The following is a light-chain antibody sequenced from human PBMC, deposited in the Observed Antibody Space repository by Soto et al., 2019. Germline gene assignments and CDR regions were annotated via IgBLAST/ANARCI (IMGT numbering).Light chain of an antibody. CDR3: MQALQTLWT. CDR1: QSLLHSNGYNS. V-gene: IGKV2-28*01. J-gene: IGKJ1*01. CDR2: LGS. Sequence: SLPVSLGEPASISCRSSQSLLHSNGYNSLDWYLQKPGQSPQLLIYLGSNRASGVPDRFSGSGSGTDFTLKISRVEAEDVGVYYCMQALQTLWTFGQGTKVDIK.